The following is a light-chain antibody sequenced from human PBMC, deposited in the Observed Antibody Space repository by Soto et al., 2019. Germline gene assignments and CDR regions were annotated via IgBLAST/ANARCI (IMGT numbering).Light chain of an antibody. J-gene: IGKJ1*01. CDR1: QSISSY. Sequence: DIQITQSPASLSSSLLDRVTITCRASQSISSYLNWYQQKPGKAPKLLIYAASSLQSGVPSRFSGSGSGTDFTLTISSLQPEDFATYYCQQANSFPRTFGQGTKVDIK. V-gene: IGKV1-39*01. CDR3: QQANSFPRT. CDR2: AAS.